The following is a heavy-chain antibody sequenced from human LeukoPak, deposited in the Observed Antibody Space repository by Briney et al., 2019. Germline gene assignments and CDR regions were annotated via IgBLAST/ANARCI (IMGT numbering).Heavy chain of an antibody. V-gene: IGHV5-51*01. CDR1: GYNFASQW. D-gene: IGHD3-10*01. CDR3: AGQHYSGSGTYYHFDY. Sequence: GESLKISCKGSGYNFASQWIGWVRQMPGKGLEWMGIIFPGDSDTRYSPSFQGQVTISADKSISTAYLQWSSLKASDTAMYYCAGQHYSGSGTYYHFDYWGQGTLVAVSS. J-gene: IGHJ4*02. CDR2: IFPGDSDT.